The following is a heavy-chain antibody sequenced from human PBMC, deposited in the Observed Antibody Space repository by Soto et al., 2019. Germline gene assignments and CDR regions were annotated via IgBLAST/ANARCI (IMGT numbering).Heavy chain of an antibody. CDR1: GGSISSGGYY. J-gene: IGHJ4*02. CDR2: IYYSGST. D-gene: IGHD3-22*01. CDR3: AREYENSSGTFDY. V-gene: IGHV4-31*03. Sequence: SETLSLTCTVSGGSISSGGYYWSWIRQHPGKGLEWIGYIYYSGSTYYNPSLKSRVTISVDTSKNQFSLKLSSVTAADTAVYYCAREYENSSGTFDYWGQGTLVTVSS.